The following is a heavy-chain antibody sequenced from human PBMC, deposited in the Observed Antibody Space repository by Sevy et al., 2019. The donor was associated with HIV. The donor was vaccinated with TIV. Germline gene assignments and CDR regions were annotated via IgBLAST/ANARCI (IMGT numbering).Heavy chain of an antibody. D-gene: IGHD2-8*01. Sequence: GGSLRLSCAASGFTFSKYSMSWVRQPPGKGLEWVSTLSFGCGEINYADSVKGRFTVSKDNSKSSLYLQMSNLRPEDKEEYLCAREGCTKPHDYWGQGTLVTVSS. CDR2: LSFGCGEI. V-gene: IGHV3-23*01. CDR3: AREGCTKPHDY. J-gene: IGHJ4*02. CDR1: GFTFSKYS.